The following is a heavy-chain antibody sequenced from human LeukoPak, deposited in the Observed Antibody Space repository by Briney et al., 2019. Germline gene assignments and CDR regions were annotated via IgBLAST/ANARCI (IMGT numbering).Heavy chain of an antibody. Sequence: GASVKRCCKPSGHTFTGYYMHWVRQAPGQGLGWRGWINPNSGGTNYAQKFQCWVTMTRDTSTRTAYMELSRLRSDDTAVYYCARGGSSWYPAYDDYYGMDVWGKGTTVTVSS. CDR1: GHTFTGYY. V-gene: IGHV1-2*04. CDR3: ARGGSSWYPAYDDYYGMDV. J-gene: IGHJ6*04. CDR2: INPNSGGT. D-gene: IGHD6-13*01.